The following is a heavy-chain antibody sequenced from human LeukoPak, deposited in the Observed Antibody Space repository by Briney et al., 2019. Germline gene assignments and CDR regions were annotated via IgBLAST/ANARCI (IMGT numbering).Heavy chain of an antibody. CDR2: IIPILGIA. D-gene: IGHD4-17*01. CDR3: AKAGLSTVNWFDP. J-gene: IGHJ5*02. Sequence: SVKVSCKASGGTFSSYAISWVRQAPGQGLEWMGRIIPILGIANYAQKFQGRVTITADKSTSTAYMELRSLRSDDTAVYYCAKAGLSTVNWFDPWGQGTLVTVSS. CDR1: GGTFSSYA. V-gene: IGHV1-69*04.